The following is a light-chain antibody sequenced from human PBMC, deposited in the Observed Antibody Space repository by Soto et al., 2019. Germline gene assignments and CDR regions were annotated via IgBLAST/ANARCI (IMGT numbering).Light chain of an antibody. V-gene: IGKV3-20*01. CDR3: QQYNSYS. J-gene: IGKJ1*01. CDR1: QSISSTY. Sequence: EVVLTQSPGTLSLSPGERATLSCRTSQSISSTYLAWYQQKPGQAPRLLMSGTSRRATGIPDRFSGSGSGTDFTLSISRLEPEDFATYYCQQYNSYSFGQGTKV. CDR2: GTS.